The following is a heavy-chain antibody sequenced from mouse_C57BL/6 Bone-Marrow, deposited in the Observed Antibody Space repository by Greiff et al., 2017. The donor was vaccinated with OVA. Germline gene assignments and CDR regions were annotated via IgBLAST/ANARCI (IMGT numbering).Heavy chain of an antibody. Sequence: EVQGVESGGGLVKPGGSLKLSCAASGFTFSSYAMSWVRQTPEKRLEWVATISDGGSYTYYPDNVKGRFTISRDNAKNNLYLQMSHLKSEDTAMYYCARDPPGYFDVWGTGTTVTVSS. J-gene: IGHJ1*03. V-gene: IGHV5-4*01. CDR3: ARDPPGYFDV. CDR1: GFTFSSYA. CDR2: ISDGGSYT.